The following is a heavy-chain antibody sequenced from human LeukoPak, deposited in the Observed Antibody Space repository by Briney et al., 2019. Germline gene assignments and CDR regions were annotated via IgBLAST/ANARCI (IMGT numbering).Heavy chain of an antibody. CDR3: ARVSAGVIGMKDVFDI. D-gene: IGHD3-16*02. Sequence: GGSLRLSCAASGFTFNNYAMNWVRQAPGKGLEWVSSISGSSSYIYYADSVKGRFTISRHNAKNSLYLQMNSLRAEDTAVYYCARVSAGVIGMKDVFDIWGQGTMVTVSS. CDR2: ISGSSSYI. CDR1: GFTFNNYA. V-gene: IGHV3-21*01. J-gene: IGHJ3*02.